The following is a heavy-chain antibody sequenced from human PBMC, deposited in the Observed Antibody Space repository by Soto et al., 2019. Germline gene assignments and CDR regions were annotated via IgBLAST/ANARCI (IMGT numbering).Heavy chain of an antibody. CDR3: AKVTGYYDSSGYYPLDAFDI. J-gene: IGHJ3*02. CDR1: GFTFSSYA. CDR2: ISGSGGST. D-gene: IGHD3-22*01. V-gene: IGHV3-23*01. Sequence: XGSLILSCAASGFTFSSYAMSWVRQAPGKGLDWVSAISGSGGSTYYADSVKGRFTISRDNSKNTLYLQMNSLRAEDTAVYYCAKVTGYYDSSGYYPLDAFDIWGQGTMVTVS.